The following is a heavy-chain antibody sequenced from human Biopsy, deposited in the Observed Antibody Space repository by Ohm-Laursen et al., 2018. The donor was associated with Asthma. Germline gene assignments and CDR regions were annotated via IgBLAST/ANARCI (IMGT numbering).Heavy chain of an antibody. V-gene: IGHV1-69*13. CDR2: INSVFGTT. CDR1: GGTFNTYV. CDR3: ARKAGSCISRTCYSLDF. J-gene: IGHJ4*02. D-gene: IGHD2-2*01. Sequence: SVKVSCKSLGGTFNTYVIGCVRQAPGHGLEWMGGINSVFGTTTYPQKFQDRVTITADDSTSTVYMELSSLRSEDTAVYYCARKAGSCISRTCYSLDFWGQGTLVTVSS.